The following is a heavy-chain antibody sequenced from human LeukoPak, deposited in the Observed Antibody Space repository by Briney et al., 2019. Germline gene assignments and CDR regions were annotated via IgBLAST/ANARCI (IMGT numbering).Heavy chain of an antibody. Sequence: PGGSLRLSCAASGFIVSDDYISWVRQTPGKGLAWVSVIYSGGATFYADSVKGRFTISRDNPKNTVHLQMNSLRAEDTAVYYCASGGKYCTGGACYGDWGQGTLVTVSS. D-gene: IGHD2-8*02. J-gene: IGHJ4*02. CDR1: GFIVSDDY. CDR3: ASGGKYCTGGACYGD. V-gene: IGHV3-53*01. CDR2: IYSGGAT.